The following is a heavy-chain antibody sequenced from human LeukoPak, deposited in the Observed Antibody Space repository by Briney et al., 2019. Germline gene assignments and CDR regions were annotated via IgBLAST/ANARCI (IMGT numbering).Heavy chain of an antibody. CDR2: ISGSGGST. J-gene: IGHJ6*04. V-gene: IGHV3-23*01. Sequence: SGGSLRLSCAASGFTFSSYAMSWVRQAPGKGLEWVSAISGSGGSTYYADSVKGRFTISRDNAKNSLYLQMNSLRAEDTAVYYCAREAAYYYGSGIYYNAMDVWGKGTTVTISS. CDR1: GFTFSSYA. CDR3: AREAAYYYGSGIYYNAMDV. D-gene: IGHD3-10*01.